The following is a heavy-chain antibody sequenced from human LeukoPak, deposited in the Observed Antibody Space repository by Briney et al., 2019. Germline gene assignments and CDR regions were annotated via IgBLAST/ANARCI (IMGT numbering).Heavy chain of an antibody. V-gene: IGHV3-74*01. CDR3: ARDWSGPDY. CDR1: GFTLSSYW. Sequence: GGSLRLSCAASGFTLSSYWMHWVRQVPGKGLVWLSFINNDGSDTSYADSVKGRFTISRDNAKNTLYLQMNSLKAEDTAVYFCARDWSGPDYWGQGTLVTVSS. CDR2: INNDGSDT. D-gene: IGHD3-10*01. J-gene: IGHJ4*02.